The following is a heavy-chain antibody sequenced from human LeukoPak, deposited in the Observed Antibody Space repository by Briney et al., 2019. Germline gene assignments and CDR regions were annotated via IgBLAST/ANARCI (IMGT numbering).Heavy chain of an antibody. V-gene: IGHV3-74*01. D-gene: IGHD3-3*01. CDR2: INGDGTST. J-gene: IGHJ4*02. Sequence: PGGSLRLSCAVSGFTFSRYWMHWVRQVPGKGLVWVSRINGDGTSTSYDDSVKGRFTISRDNAKSTLYLQMNSLRGEDTAAYYCARDKEWLLTYFDYWGQGTLVTVSS. CDR3: ARDKEWLLTYFDY. CDR1: GFTFSRYW.